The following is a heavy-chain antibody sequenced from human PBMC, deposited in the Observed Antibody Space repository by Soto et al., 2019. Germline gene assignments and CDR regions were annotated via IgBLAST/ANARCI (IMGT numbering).Heavy chain of an antibody. CDR2: INRDGSTT. V-gene: IGHV3-74*01. CDR3: ARAGMVYCMVGYYGMDV. J-gene: IGHJ6*02. Sequence: ELQLVESGGGLVQPGGSLRLSCAASGFTFSSYWMHWVRQAPGKGLLWVSRINRDGSTTDYADSVKGRITISRDNARNTLHLQMDSLRAENTAVYYCARAGMVYCMVGYYGMDVWGQGTTVAVSS. D-gene: IGHD2-8*01. CDR1: GFTFSSYW.